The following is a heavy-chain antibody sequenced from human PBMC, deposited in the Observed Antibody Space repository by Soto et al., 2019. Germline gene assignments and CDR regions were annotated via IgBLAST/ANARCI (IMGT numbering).Heavy chain of an antibody. V-gene: IGHV1-69*01. CDR3: ARESSLLAYSYYGMDV. CDR2: IIPILGSV. CDR1: GGSFSSYA. Sequence: QVQLVQSGAEVKKPGSSVKVSCQASGGSFSSYAISWVRQAPGQGLEWMGVIIPILGSVKYAQKFQGRVTITAGDPTSTVYMELSSLTSEDTAVYYCARESSLLAYSYYGMDVWGQGTTVIVSS. J-gene: IGHJ6*02. D-gene: IGHD2-21*01.